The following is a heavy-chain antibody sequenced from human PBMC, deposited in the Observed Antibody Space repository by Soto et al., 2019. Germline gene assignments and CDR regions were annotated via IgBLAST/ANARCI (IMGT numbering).Heavy chain of an antibody. CDR1: GGSIGSGSYY. V-gene: IGHV4-61*01. CDR2: IYYSGST. D-gene: IGHD3-10*01. CDR3: ARDIMVRGVIESFDP. Sequence: PSETLSLTCTVSGGSIGSGSYYWSWIRQPPGKGLEWIGYIYYSGSTNYNPSLKSRVTISVDTSKNQFSLKLSSVTAADTAVYYCARDIMVRGVIESFDPWGQGTLVTVSS. J-gene: IGHJ5*02.